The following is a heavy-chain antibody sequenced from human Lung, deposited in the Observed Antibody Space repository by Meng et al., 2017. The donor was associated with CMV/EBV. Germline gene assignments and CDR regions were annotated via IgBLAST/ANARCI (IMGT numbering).Heavy chain of an antibody. V-gene: IGHV3-30-3*01. D-gene: IGHD3-9*01. J-gene: IGHJ3*01. CDR2: ISYGGGKE. CDR3: ARELYYDILTGPRAFDV. Sequence: GESXKISCAASGFTFSSYGVHWVRQAPGEGLEWVAFISYGGGKEYYADSVKGRFTISRDNSKNMLFLQMDSLRPDDTAVYYCARELYYDILTGPRAFDVWGQGTMVTGS. CDR1: GFTFSSYG.